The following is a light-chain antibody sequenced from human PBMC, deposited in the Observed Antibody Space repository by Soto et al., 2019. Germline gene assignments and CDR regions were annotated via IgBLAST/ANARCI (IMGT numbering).Light chain of an antibody. V-gene: IGKV3-15*01. J-gene: IGKJ2*01. CDR2: GAS. Sequence: EVVMTQSPATLSVSPGERATLSCRASQSVSSNLVWYQQKPGQAPRLLIYGASTRATGIPARFSGSGSGTEFILTISSLQSEDFAVYYCQHYNNWPPYTFGQGTKLEIK. CDR3: QHYNNWPPYT. CDR1: QSVSSN.